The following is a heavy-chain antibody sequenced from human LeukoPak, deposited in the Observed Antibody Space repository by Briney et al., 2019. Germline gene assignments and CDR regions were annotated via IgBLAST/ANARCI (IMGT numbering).Heavy chain of an antibody. CDR3: GRDGGAVKPY. V-gene: IGHV3-7*01. D-gene: IGHD6-19*01. CDR2: IKRDGSEK. J-gene: IGHJ4*02. CDR1: GFTLSSYW. Sequence: PGGSLRLTCAASGFTLSSYWMSWVRQAPGKGLEWVANIKRDGSEKYYVDSVKGRFTISRDNAKNSLYLQMNRLRVEDTAVYYCGRDGGAVKPYWGQGTLVTVCS.